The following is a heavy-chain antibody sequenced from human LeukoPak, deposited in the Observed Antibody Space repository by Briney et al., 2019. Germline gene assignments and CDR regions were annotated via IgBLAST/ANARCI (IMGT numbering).Heavy chain of an antibody. CDR3: ARDRSFYGAPWYFDL. V-gene: IGHV3-23*01. CDR1: GFTFNSYA. Sequence: GGSLRLSCAASGFTFNSYAMSWVRQAPGKGLEWVSAISGTSGNVYYGDSVRGRFTISRDNSKNTLYLQMNSLRAEDTAIYYCARDRSFYGAPWYFDLWGRGTLTTVSS. CDR2: ISGTSGNV. D-gene: IGHD3-3*02. J-gene: IGHJ2*01.